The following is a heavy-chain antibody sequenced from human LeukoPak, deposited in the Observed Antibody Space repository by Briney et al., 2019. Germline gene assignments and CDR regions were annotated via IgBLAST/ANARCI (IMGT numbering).Heavy chain of an antibody. CDR1: GYSFTNYW. D-gene: IGHD6-19*01. CDR3: ARLAVAGPISPLDP. CDR2: IYPGGSDT. J-gene: IGHJ5*02. Sequence: GESLKISCKGSGYSFTNYWIAWVRQMPGRGLEWMGSIYPGGSDTRYSPSFQGQVTISADKSISTAYLLWSSLKASDTAMYFCARLAVAGPISPLDPWGQGTLVTVSS. V-gene: IGHV5-51*01.